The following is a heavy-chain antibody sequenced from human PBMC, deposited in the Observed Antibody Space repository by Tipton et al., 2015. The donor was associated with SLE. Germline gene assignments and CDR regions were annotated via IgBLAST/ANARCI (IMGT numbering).Heavy chain of an antibody. J-gene: IGHJ4*02. CDR1: GGSISSSSYY. V-gene: IGHV4-61*05. D-gene: IGHD6-13*01. CDR3: ARGWGSWPYYFDY. Sequence: TLSLTCTVSGGSISSSSYYWGWIRQPPGKGLEWIGYIYYSGSTNYNPSLKSRVTISVDTSKNQFSLKLSSVTAADTAVYYCARGWGSWPYYFDYWGQGTLVTVSS. CDR2: IYYSGST.